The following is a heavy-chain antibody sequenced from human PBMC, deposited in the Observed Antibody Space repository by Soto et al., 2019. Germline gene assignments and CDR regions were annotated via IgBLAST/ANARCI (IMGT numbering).Heavy chain of an antibody. D-gene: IGHD2-15*01. CDR1: GFTFSSYA. CDR2: ISYDGSKK. J-gene: IGHJ3*02. V-gene: IGHV3-30-3*01. CDR3: ARDRYCSGGSCYSDAFDI. Sequence: QVQLVESGGGVVQPGRSLRLSCAASGFTFSSYAMHWVRQAPGKGLEWVAVISYDGSKKYYADSVKGRFTISRDNTKNTLYLQMNSLRAEDTAVYYCARDRYCSGGSCYSDAFDIWGQGTMVTVSS.